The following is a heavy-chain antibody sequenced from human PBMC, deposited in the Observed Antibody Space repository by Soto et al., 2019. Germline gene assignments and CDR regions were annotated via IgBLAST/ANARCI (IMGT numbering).Heavy chain of an antibody. CDR3: ARGRGLDYDFWSGYYPVEYYYYYGMDV. J-gene: IGHJ6*02. Sequence: GASVKVSCKASGYTFTSYDINWVRQATGQGLEWMGWMNPNSGNTGYAQKFQGRVTMTRNTSISTAYMELSSLRSEDTAGYYCARGRGLDYDFWSGYYPVEYYYYYGMDVWGQGTTVTVSS. V-gene: IGHV1-8*01. CDR1: GYTFTSYD. D-gene: IGHD3-3*01. CDR2: MNPNSGNT.